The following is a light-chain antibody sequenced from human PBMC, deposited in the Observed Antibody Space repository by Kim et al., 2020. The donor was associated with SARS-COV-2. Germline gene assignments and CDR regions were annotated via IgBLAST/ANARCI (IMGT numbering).Light chain of an antibody. CDR1: SSDVGGYGY. V-gene: IGLV2-11*03. J-gene: IGLJ3*02. CDR3: CSYAGSYTWV. Sequence: GQSVPISCTGTSSDVGGYGYVSWYQQHPGKAPKLMIYDVRMRPSGVPDRFSGSKSGNTASLTISGLQAEDEADYYCCSYAGSYTWVFGGGTQLTVL. CDR2: DVR.